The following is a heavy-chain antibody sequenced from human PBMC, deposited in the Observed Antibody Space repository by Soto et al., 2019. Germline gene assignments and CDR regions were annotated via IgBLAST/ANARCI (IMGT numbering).Heavy chain of an antibody. V-gene: IGHV1-3*01. Sequence: ASVKVSCKASGYTFTSYAMHWVRQAPGQRLERMGWINAGNGHTKYAQKFQGRGTITRDTAASTAYMELSSLRSEDTAVYYCARGSSEFDYWGQGTLVTVSS. J-gene: IGHJ4*02. D-gene: IGHD2-2*01. CDR1: GYTFTSYA. CDR3: ARGSSEFDY. CDR2: INAGNGHT.